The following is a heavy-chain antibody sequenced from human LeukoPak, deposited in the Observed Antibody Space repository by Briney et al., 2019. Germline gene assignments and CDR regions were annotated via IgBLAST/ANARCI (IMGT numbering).Heavy chain of an antibody. V-gene: IGHV1-69*06. CDR2: IIPIFGTA. J-gene: IGHJ4*02. Sequence: GASVKVSCKASGGTFSSYAISWVRQAPGQGLEWMGGIIPIFGTANYAQKFQGRVTITADKSTSTAYMELSSLRSEDTAVYYCARSLEALAYCGGDCYTEFDYWGQGTLVTVSS. CDR3: ARSLEALAYCGGDCYTEFDY. D-gene: IGHD2-21*02. CDR1: GGTFSSYA.